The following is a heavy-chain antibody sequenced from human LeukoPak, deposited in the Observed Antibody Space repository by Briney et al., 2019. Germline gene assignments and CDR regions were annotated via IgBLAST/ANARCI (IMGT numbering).Heavy chain of an antibody. D-gene: IGHD4-17*01. CDR2: INAGNGKT. Sequence: ASVKVSCKAPGYIFSDYAIHWVRQAPGQGLEWMGWINAGNGKTKYSQKFQGRVTITRDTSAGTAYMELSGLRSEDTAVYYCARARWTSTVTTYYLDYWGQGTLVTVSS. J-gene: IGHJ4*02. V-gene: IGHV1-3*01. CDR1: GYIFSDYA. CDR3: ARARWTSTVTTYYLDY.